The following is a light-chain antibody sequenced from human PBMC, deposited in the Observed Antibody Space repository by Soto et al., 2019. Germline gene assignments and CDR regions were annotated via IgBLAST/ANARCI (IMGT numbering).Light chain of an antibody. CDR3: CSYAGSSTPLI. CDR1: SSDVGNYNL. V-gene: IGLV2-23*02. J-gene: IGLJ1*01. Sequence: QSALTQPASVSGSPGQSITISCTGTSSDVGNYNLVSWYQQHPGKAPKLMIYEVSKRPSGVSNRFSGSKSGNTASLTISGLQSEDEADYYFCSYAGSSTPLIFGTGTKLTVL. CDR2: EVS.